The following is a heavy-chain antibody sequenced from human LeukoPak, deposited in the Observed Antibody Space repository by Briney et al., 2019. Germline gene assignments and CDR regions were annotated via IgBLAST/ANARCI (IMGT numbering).Heavy chain of an antibody. Sequence: SETLSLTCTVSGGSISSYYWSWIRQPPGKGLEWIGYIYYSGSTNYNPSLKSRVTISVDTSKNQFSLKLCSVTAADTAVYYCARELGYYYAAGWFDPWGQGTLVTVSS. CDR2: IYYSGST. D-gene: IGHD3-10*01. CDR3: ARELGYYYAAGWFDP. J-gene: IGHJ5*02. CDR1: GGSISSYY. V-gene: IGHV4-59*01.